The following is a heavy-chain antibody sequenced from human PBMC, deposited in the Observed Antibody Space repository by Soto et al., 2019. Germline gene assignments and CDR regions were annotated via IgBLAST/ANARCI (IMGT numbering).Heavy chain of an antibody. Sequence: SETLSLTCTVSGGSISIYYWSWIRHPPGKGLEWIGYIYYSGSTNYNPSLKSRVTISVDTSKNQFSLKLSSVTAADTAVYYCARDRGAAAGDYWGQGTLVTVSS. CDR2: IYYSGST. CDR3: ARDRGAAAGDY. D-gene: IGHD6-13*01. CDR1: GGSISIYY. V-gene: IGHV4-59*01. J-gene: IGHJ4*02.